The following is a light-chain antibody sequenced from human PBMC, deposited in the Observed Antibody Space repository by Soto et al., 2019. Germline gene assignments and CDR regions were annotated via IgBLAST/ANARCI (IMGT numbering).Light chain of an antibody. CDR1: QNINNK. CDR2: GAS. CDR3: QHYNNWPLT. J-gene: IGKJ4*01. Sequence: EIVVTQSPATLSLSPGQRATLSCRTSQNINNKLVWYQQKPGQAPRLLIYGASTRATGIPARFSGRGSGTEFTLTISSLQSEDFAVYSCQHYNNWPLTFGGGTKVEIK. V-gene: IGKV3-15*01.